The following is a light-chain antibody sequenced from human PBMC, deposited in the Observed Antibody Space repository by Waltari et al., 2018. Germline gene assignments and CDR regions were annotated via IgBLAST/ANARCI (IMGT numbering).Light chain of an antibody. V-gene: IGLV1-44*01. CDR1: TSNIGSNT. J-gene: IGLJ3*02. CDR2: SNN. Sequence: QSVLTQPPSASGTPGQTVTISCSGSTSNIGSNTVNWYQKVPGTAPKLLIYSNNERPSGVPDRFSVSKACTSASLAIRGLLSEDEGDYYCAPWDDSLNGPVFGGGTRLTVL. CDR3: APWDDSLNGPV.